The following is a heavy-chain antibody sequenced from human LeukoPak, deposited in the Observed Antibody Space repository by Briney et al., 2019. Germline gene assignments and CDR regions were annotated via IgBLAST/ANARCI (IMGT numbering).Heavy chain of an antibody. V-gene: IGHV1-2*02. D-gene: IGHD6-19*01. Sequence: ASVKVSCKASGYTFTGYYMHWVRQAPGQGLEWMGWINPNSGGTNYAQKFQGRVTMTRDTSISTAYMELSRLRSDDTAVYYCARVARRYSSLWFDPWGQGTLLTVSS. CDR1: GYTFTGYY. J-gene: IGHJ5*02. CDR2: INPNSGGT. CDR3: ARVARRYSSLWFDP.